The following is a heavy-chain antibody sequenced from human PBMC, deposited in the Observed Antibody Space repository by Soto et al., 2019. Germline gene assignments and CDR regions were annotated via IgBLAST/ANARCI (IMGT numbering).Heavy chain of an antibody. J-gene: IGHJ3*01. Sequence: QVQLVQSGAELKKPGASVNISCQASGFTFSDTLINWVRQGPGQRLEWMGWINPANGNTRYSEPFQGRVTISILSSASTAYVALSDLTSEDTAVYYCARDIVSVGPRAKDAFDVWGQGTMITVS. CDR2: INPANGNT. V-gene: IGHV1-3*01. D-gene: IGHD1-26*01. CDR1: GFTFSDTL. CDR3: ARDIVSVGPRAKDAFDV.